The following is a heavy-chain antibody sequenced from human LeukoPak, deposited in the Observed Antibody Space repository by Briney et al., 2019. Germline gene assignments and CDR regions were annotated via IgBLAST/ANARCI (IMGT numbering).Heavy chain of an antibody. D-gene: IGHD3-10*01. CDR2: MNHGGST. Sequence: LETLSLTCAVYGGSFSGYYWNWIRQPPGKGLEWIGEMNHGGSTNYNPSLKSRVTISVDTSKNQFSLKLRSVTAADTAVYYCARRFGRKFGERFYYYHYMDVWGKGTTVTISS. CDR3: ARRFGRKFGERFYYYHYMDV. J-gene: IGHJ6*03. V-gene: IGHV4-34*01. CDR1: GGSFSGYY.